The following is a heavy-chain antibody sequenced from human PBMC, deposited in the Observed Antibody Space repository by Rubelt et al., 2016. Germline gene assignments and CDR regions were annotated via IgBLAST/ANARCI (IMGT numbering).Heavy chain of an antibody. V-gene: IGHV3-23*04. CDR1: GFTFSSYA. D-gene: IGHD3-22*01. CDR3: AKQTAYYYDSSGYPSGDDAFDI. CDR2: ISGSGGST. Sequence: GQLVESGGGVVQPGRSLRLSCAASGFTFSSYAMHWVRQAPGKGLEWVSAISGSGGSTYYADSVKGRFTISRDNSKNTLYLQMNSLRAEDTAVYYCAKQTAYYYDSSGYPSGDDAFDIWGQGTMVTVSS. J-gene: IGHJ3*02.